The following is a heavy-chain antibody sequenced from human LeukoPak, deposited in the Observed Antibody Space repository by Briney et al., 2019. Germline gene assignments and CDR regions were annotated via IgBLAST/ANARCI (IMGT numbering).Heavy chain of an antibody. Sequence: GESLKISCKGSGYSFINYWIGWVRQMPGKGLEWMGIIYPGDSDTKYSPSFQGQVAISADKSISTAYLQWSSLKASDTAMYYCATYVDTALGYWGQGTLVTVSS. CDR2: IYPGDSDT. CDR1: GYSFINYW. J-gene: IGHJ4*02. CDR3: ATYVDTALGY. V-gene: IGHV5-51*01. D-gene: IGHD5-18*01.